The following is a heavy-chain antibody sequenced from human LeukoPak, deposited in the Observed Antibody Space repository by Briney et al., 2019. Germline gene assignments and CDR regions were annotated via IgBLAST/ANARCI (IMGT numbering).Heavy chain of an antibody. Sequence: GRSLRLSCAASGFSFSSYGMHWVRQAPGRGLEWGSVISYDGRNKYYADSVKGRFTISRDTSKNTLYLQMNSLRAEDTAVYYCASEDGHNPNLGFDYWGQGTLVTVSS. V-gene: IGHV3-30*03. CDR3: ASEDGHNPNLGFDY. CDR2: ISYDGRNK. J-gene: IGHJ4*02. CDR1: GFSFSSYG. D-gene: IGHD5-24*01.